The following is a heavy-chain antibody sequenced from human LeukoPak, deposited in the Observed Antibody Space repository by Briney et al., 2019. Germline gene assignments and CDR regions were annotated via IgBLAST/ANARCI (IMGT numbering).Heavy chain of an antibody. Sequence: PSETLSLTSTVSGGSISSGSYYWSWIRQPAGKGLEWIGRIYTSGSTNYNPSLKSRVTISVDTSKNQFSLKLSSVTAADTAVYYCARGPEEQWLVGAFDIWGQGAMVTVSS. CDR1: GGSISSGSYY. V-gene: IGHV4-61*02. CDR2: IYTSGST. CDR3: ARGPEEQWLVGAFDI. J-gene: IGHJ3*02. D-gene: IGHD6-19*01.